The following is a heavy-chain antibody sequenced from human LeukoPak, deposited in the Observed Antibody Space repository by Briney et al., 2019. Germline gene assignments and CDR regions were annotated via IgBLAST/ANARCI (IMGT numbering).Heavy chain of an antibody. D-gene: IGHD3-10*01. V-gene: IGHV3-30-3*01. CDR2: IPYDGNNK. J-gene: IGHJ4*02. Sequence: PGGSLRLSCAASGFIFNNYAMHWVRHVPGRGLEWLAVIPYDGNNKYYADSVNGRFTISRDNSKNTLYLQMDSLRPEDTAVYYCARGDSSGSWRIDYWGREPWSSSPQ. CDR1: GFIFNNYA. CDR3: ARGDSSGSWRIDY.